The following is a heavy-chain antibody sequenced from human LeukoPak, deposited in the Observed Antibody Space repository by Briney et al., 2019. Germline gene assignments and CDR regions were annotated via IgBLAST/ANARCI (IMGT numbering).Heavy chain of an antibody. V-gene: IGHV3-7*01. D-gene: IGHD3-16*01. J-gene: IGHJ5*02. CDR3: VRQMIRFWFDP. CDR2: INPDGSQK. Sequence: GGSLRLSCVASGFTFSLYWMTWVRQFPGKGLEWVADINPDGSQKYSVDSVKGRFTISRDNARNAVFLQMNSLRDDDTAVYYCVRQMIRFWFDPWGQGSRVTVSS. CDR1: GFTFSLYW.